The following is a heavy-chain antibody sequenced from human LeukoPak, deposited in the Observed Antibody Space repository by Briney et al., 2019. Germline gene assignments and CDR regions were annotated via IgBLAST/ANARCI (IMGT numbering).Heavy chain of an antibody. CDR3: ARVNFRAFDI. CDR2: IIPIFGTA. D-gene: IGHD1-1*01. V-gene: IGHV1-69*05. J-gene: IGHJ3*02. CDR1: GGTFSSYA. Sequence: SVKVSCKASGGTFSSYAISWVRQAPGQGLEWMGGIIPIFGTANYAQKFQGRVAMTRDTSTSTVYMELSSLRSEDTAVYYCARVNFRAFDIWGQGTMVTVSS.